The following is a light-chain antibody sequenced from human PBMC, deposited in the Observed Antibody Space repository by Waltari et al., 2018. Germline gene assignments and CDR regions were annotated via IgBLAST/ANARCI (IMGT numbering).Light chain of an antibody. J-gene: IGKJ2*01. V-gene: IGKV1-33*01. Sequence: IQMTQSPLSLSASVGDRVTITCQASQDIQNHLYWYQQKPGKAPNLLMYGASNLETGVPSRFSGRGSGTDFTFTISSLQAEDIATYYCQQYDNFPYTFGQGTKLEI. CDR1: QDIQNH. CDR2: GAS. CDR3: QQYDNFPYT.